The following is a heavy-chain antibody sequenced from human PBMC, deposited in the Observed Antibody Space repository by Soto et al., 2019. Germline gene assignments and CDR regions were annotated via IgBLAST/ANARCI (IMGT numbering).Heavy chain of an antibody. D-gene: IGHD3-10*01. Sequence: QVQLVESGGGVVQPGKSLRLSCAASGFTFSGHSMHWVRQAPGKGLEWVALTSYDGKNKYYAYSLKGRFTISRDNSNNTLHLQINSLRQEDAAVYYCVSARGYRHSKGVDYWGQGTLVTVSS. V-gene: IGHV3-30*04. CDR3: VSARGYRHSKGVDY. CDR2: TSYDGKNK. J-gene: IGHJ4*02. CDR1: GFTFSGHS.